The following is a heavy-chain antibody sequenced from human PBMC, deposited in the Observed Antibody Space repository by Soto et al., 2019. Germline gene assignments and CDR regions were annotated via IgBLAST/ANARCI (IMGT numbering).Heavy chain of an antibody. CDR1: GGSISTRDSISPRSFY. D-gene: IGHD2-8*01. J-gene: IGHJ4*02. V-gene: IGHV4-39*01. Sequence: SETLSLTCTVSGGSISTRDSISPRSFYWGWMRQPPGKGLQWIASISYSDGSFYNSSLKSRLTISVDTSKNQFSLSLRSVTAADTAVYYCASHRTFWPFDSWGQGTVVTVS. CDR3: ASHRTFWPFDS. CDR2: ISYSDGS.